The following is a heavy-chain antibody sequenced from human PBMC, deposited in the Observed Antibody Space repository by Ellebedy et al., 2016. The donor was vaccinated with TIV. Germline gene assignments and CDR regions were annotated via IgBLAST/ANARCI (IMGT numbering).Heavy chain of an antibody. Sequence: GESLKISXAASGFTFSIYSMNWVRQAPGKGLEWVSYISSSGNTIYYADSVKGRFTISRDNAKNSLYLQMNSLRAEDTAVYYCARDLGPWRDYYYYGMDVWGQGTTVTVSS. CDR3: ARDLGPWRDYYYYGMDV. J-gene: IGHJ6*02. CDR1: GFTFSIYS. D-gene: IGHD3-16*01. V-gene: IGHV3-48*04. CDR2: ISSSGNTI.